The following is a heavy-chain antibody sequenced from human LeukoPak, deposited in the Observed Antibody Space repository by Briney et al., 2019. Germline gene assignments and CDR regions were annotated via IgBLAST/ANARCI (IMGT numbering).Heavy chain of an antibody. CDR3: ARDLGEGYLVSASERS. J-gene: IGHJ5*02. Sequence: ASVKVSCKASGYTLTSYDINWVRQATGQGLEWMGWINTNTGNPTYAQGFTGRFVFSLDTSVSTAYLQISSLKAEDTAVYYCARDLGEGYLVSASERSWGQGTLVTVSS. CDR2: INTNTGNP. D-gene: IGHD5-18*01. CDR1: GYTLTSYD. V-gene: IGHV7-4-1*02.